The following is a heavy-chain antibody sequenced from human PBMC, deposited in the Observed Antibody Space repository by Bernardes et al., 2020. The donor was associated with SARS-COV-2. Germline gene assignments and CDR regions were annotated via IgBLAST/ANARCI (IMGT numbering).Heavy chain of an antibody. CDR2: ISSASSTI. Sequence: GSLRLSCAASGFTFSRYSMNWVRQAPGKGLEWVSHISSASSTIYYADSVNGRFTISRDNAKNSLYLQMNSLRAEDTAVYYCARYYYYGSASAFDYWGQGTLVTVSS. D-gene: IGHD3-10*01. J-gene: IGHJ4*02. CDR3: ARYYYYGSASAFDY. CDR1: GFTFSRYS. V-gene: IGHV3-48*01.